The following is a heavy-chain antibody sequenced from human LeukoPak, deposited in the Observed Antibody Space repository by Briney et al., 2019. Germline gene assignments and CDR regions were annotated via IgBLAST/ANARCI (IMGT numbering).Heavy chain of an antibody. Sequence: GGSLRLSCAVSGITLSNYGMSWVRQAPGKGLEWVAGISDSGGSTNYADSVKGRFTISRDNPKNTLYLQMNSLRAEDTAVYARRGVVIRVILVGFHKEAFYFDSWGQGALDTVSS. CDR2: ISDSGGST. V-gene: IGHV3-23*01. CDR3: RGVVIRVILVGFHKEAFYFDS. D-gene: IGHD3-22*01. CDR1: GITLSNYG. J-gene: IGHJ4*02.